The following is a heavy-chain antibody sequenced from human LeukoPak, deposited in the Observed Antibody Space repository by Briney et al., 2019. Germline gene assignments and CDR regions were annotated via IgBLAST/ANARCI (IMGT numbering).Heavy chain of an antibody. CDR1: GVTFSDYC. Sequence: GGSLRLSCAASGVTFSDYCMTWIRQAPGKGPEWVSYISSRGRTIYYADSVKGRFTISRDNAKNSLYLQMNSLRAEDTAVYYCAGSYDSSGFSEHWGQGTLVTVSS. V-gene: IGHV3-11*01. J-gene: IGHJ1*01. CDR2: ISSRGRTI. CDR3: AGSYDSSGFSEH. D-gene: IGHD3-22*01.